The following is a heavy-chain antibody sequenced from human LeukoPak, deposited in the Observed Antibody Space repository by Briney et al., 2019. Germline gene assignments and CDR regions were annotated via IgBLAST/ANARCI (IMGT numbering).Heavy chain of an antibody. Sequence: PGGSLRLSCVASGFTFDDYAMHWVRQAPGKGLEWVSGISWNSGSIGYADSVKGRFTISRDNAKNSLYLQMNSLRAEDTALYYCAKGFHSSGWLADYWGQGTLVTVSS. CDR1: GFTFDDYA. J-gene: IGHJ4*02. V-gene: IGHV3-9*01. CDR3: AKGFHSSGWLADY. D-gene: IGHD6-19*01. CDR2: ISWNSGSI.